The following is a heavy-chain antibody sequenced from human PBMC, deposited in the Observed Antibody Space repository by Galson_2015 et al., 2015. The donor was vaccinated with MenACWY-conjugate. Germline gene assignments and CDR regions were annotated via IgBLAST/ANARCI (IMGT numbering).Heavy chain of an antibody. CDR1: GYSFTSYW. Sequence: QSGAEVKKPGESLRISCKGSGYSFTSYWINWVRQMPGKGLEWMGRIDPSDSYTNYSPSFRGHITISADKSISTAYLQWSSLKASDTAMYYCARRQTGTTVRNMAFDIWGQGTMVTVSS. J-gene: IGHJ3*02. CDR2: IDPSDSYT. D-gene: IGHD1-7*01. V-gene: IGHV5-10-1*01. CDR3: ARRQTGTTVRNMAFDI.